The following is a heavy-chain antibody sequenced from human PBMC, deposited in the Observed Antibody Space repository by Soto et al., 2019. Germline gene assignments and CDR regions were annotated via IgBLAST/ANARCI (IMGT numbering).Heavy chain of an antibody. CDR1: GFTFSSYA. CDR3: AKPRKPRWCPFGD. Sequence: SLRLSCAASGFTFSSYAMSWVRQAPGKGLEWVSAISGSGGSTYYADSVKGRFTISRDNSKNTLYLQMNSLRAEDTAVYYCAKPRKPRWCPFGDWGQGTLVTVSS. CDR2: ISGSGGST. V-gene: IGHV3-23*01. J-gene: IGHJ4*02. D-gene: IGHD2-21*01.